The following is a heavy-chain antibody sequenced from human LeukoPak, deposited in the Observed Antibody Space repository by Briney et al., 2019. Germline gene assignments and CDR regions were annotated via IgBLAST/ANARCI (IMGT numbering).Heavy chain of an antibody. V-gene: IGHV4-34*01. CDR1: GGSFSGYF. J-gene: IGHJ4*02. CDR2: INHSGST. CDR3: ARGGYFDY. Sequence: SETPSLTCAVYGGSFSGYFWNWVRQPPGKGLEWIGEINHSGSTNYNPSLKSRVTISVDTSKNQFSLMLSSVTAADTAVCYCARGGYFDYWGQGTLVTVSS.